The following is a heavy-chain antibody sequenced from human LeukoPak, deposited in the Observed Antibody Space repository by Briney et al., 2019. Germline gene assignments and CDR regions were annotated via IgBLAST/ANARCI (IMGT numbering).Heavy chain of an antibody. CDR3: ARDKGNYYDSSGYDY. Sequence: GGSLRLSCAAAGFTVSSNYMSWVSQAPGKGLEWVSVIYSGGSTYYADSVKGRFTISRDNSKNTLYLQMNSLRAEDTAVYYCARDKGNYYDSSGYDYWGQGTLVTVSS. D-gene: IGHD3-22*01. V-gene: IGHV3-66*01. J-gene: IGHJ4*02. CDR1: GFTVSSNY. CDR2: IYSGGST.